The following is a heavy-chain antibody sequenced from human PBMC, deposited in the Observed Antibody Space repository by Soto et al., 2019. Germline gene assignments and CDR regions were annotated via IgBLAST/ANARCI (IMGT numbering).Heavy chain of an antibody. CDR3: ARDRPLFLWYRSPGNWFDP. CDR2: ISAYNGNT. V-gene: IGHV1-18*04. CDR1: GYTFTSYG. D-gene: IGHD6-13*01. Sequence: ASVKVSCKASGYTFTSYGISWVRQAPGQGLEWMGWISAYNGNTNYAQKLQGRVTMTTDTSTSTAYMELRSLRSDDTAVYYCARDRPLFLWYRSPGNWFDPWGQGTLVTVSS. J-gene: IGHJ5*02.